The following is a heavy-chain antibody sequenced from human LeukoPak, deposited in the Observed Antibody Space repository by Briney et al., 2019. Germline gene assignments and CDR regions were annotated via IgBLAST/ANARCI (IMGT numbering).Heavy chain of an antibody. CDR2: ISSSSSYI. Sequence: GGSLRLSWAASGFTFSSYSMNWVRQAPGKGLEWVSSISSSSSYIYYADSVKGRFTISRDNAKNSLYLQMNSLRAEDTAVYYCARETYGDYVYAFDIWGQGTMVTVSS. CDR3: ARETYGDYVYAFDI. D-gene: IGHD4-17*01. V-gene: IGHV3-21*01. J-gene: IGHJ3*02. CDR1: GFTFSSYS.